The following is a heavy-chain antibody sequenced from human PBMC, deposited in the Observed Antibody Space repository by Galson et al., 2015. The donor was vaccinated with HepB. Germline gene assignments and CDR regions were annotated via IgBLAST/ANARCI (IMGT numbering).Heavy chain of an antibody. CDR2: ISSSGSTK. V-gene: IGHV3-11*01. CDR3: ARDKYDFWSSSTVDY. D-gene: IGHD3-3*01. CDR1: GFTVGDYY. Sequence: SLRLSCAASGFTVGDYYMSWIRQAPGKGLEWVAYISSSGSTKVYADSVKGRFTISKDNAQNTLNLRMSSLRAEDTAIYYCARDKYDFWSSSTVDYWGQGALVAVSS. J-gene: IGHJ4*02.